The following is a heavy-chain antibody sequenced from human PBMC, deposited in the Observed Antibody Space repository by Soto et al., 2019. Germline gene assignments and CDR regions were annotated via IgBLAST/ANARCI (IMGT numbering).Heavy chain of an antibody. Sequence: SETLSLTCTVSGGSISSSSYYWGWIRQPPGKGLDWIGSIYYSGRTYYNPSLKSRVTISVDTSKNQFSLKLSSVTAAETAVYYCARHLRTTVSFDIWGQGTMVTVSS. CDR3: ARHLRTTVSFDI. J-gene: IGHJ3*02. D-gene: IGHD4-17*01. V-gene: IGHV4-39*01. CDR1: GGSISSSSYY. CDR2: IYYSGRT.